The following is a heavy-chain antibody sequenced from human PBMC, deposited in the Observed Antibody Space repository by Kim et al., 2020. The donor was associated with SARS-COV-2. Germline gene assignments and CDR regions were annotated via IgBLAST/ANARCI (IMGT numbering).Heavy chain of an antibody. CDR2: IYYSGST. D-gene: IGHD1-7*01. CDR1: GGSISSSSYY. V-gene: IGHV4-39*07. CDR3: APNWNYAGWFDP. J-gene: IGHJ5*02. Sequence: SETLSLTCTVSGGSISSSSYYWGWIRQPPGKGLEWIGSIYYSGSTYYNPSLKSRVTISVDTSKNQFSLKLSSVTAADTAVYYCAPNWNYAGWFDPWGQGTLVTVSS.